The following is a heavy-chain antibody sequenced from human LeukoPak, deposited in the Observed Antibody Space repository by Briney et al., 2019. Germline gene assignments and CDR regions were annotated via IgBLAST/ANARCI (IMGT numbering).Heavy chain of an antibody. CDR1: GYTFTSYD. D-gene: IGHD6-6*01. CDR3: ARDEGSSSPFDF. V-gene: IGHV1-8*03. CDR2: MNPNSGNT. Sequence: ASVKVSCKASGYTFTSYDINWVRQATGQGLEWMGWMNPNSGNTGYAQKFQGRVTITRNTSISTAYMELSRLRSDDTAVYYCARDEGSSSPFDFWGQGTLVTVSS. J-gene: IGHJ4*02.